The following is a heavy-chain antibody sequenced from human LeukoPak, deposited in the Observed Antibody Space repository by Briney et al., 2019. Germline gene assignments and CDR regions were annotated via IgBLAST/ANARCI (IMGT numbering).Heavy chain of an antibody. Sequence: RSGGSLRLSCAASGFTFSSYSMNWVRQAPGKGLEWVSSISSSSSYIYYADSVKGRFTISRDNAKNSLYLQMNSLRAEDTAVYYCASHKPLYYYDSSGYPNDYWGQGTLVTVSS. CDR2: ISSSSSYI. J-gene: IGHJ4*02. CDR1: GFTFSSYS. CDR3: ASHKPLYYYDSSGYPNDY. V-gene: IGHV3-21*01. D-gene: IGHD3-22*01.